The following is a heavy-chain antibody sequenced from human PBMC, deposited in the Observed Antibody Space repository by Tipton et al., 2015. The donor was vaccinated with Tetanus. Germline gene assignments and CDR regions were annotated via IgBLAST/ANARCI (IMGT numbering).Heavy chain of an antibody. CDR2: VYPGDSDI. Sequence: VQLVQSGAEVKKPGESLKISCKASGFTFTNYWIAWVRQMPGKGLEWMGMVYPGDSDIRYSPSFQGQVTISADKSITTAYLQWTSLKASDTAMYFCARHECPQCHFDLWAQGALVTVSS. CDR3: ARHECPQCHFDL. V-gene: IGHV5-51*01. CDR1: GFTFTNYW. J-gene: IGHJ4*02. D-gene: IGHD5/OR15-5a*01.